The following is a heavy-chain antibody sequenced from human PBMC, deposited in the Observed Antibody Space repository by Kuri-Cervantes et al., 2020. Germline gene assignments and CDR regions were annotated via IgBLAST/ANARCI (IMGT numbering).Heavy chain of an antibody. V-gene: IGHV1-69*13. Sequence: SVKVSCKASGGTFSSYAISWVRQASGQGLEWMGGSIPIFGTANYAQKFQGRVTITADESTSTAYMELSSLRSEDTAVYYCARLPWRYCSGGSCLYNWFDPWGQGTLVTVSS. CDR1: GGTFSSYA. D-gene: IGHD2-15*01. CDR3: ARLPWRYCSGGSCLYNWFDP. J-gene: IGHJ5*02. CDR2: SIPIFGTA.